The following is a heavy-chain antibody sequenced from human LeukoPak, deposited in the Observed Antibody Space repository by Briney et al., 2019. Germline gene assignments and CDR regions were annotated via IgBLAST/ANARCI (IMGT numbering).Heavy chain of an antibody. CDR1: GFTFDDYA. V-gene: IGHV3-9*03. D-gene: IGHD4-23*01. J-gene: IGHJ3*02. Sequence: PGRSLRLSCAASGFTFDDYAMHWARQAPGKGLEWVSGISWNSGSIGYADSVKGRFTISRDNAKNSLYLQMNSLRAEDMALYYCAKDYGGNIFDAFDIWGQGTMVTVSS. CDR2: ISWNSGSI. CDR3: AKDYGGNIFDAFDI.